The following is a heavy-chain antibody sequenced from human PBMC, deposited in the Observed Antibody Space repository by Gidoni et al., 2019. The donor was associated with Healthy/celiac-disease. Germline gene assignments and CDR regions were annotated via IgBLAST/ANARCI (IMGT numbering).Heavy chain of an antibody. CDR2: ISSSSSTI. Sequence: EVQLVESGGGWVQPGGSLRRHGAASGFTFSSYSMNWVRQAPGKGLEWVSYISSSSSTIYYADSVKGRFTISRDNAKNSLYLQMNSLRDEDTAVYYCARGASGVVNNWGQGTLVTVSS. J-gene: IGHJ4*02. V-gene: IGHV3-48*02. CDR1: GFTFSSYS. CDR3: ARGASGVVNN. D-gene: IGHD3-3*01.